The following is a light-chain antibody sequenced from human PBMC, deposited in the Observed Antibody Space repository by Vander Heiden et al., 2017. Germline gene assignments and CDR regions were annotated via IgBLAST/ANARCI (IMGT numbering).Light chain of an antibody. V-gene: IGLV2-14*01. CDR2: EVS. Sequence: QAALTQPASVSGSPGQTITISCPGTSSDVGGYNYVSRYQQQPSKVPKLMIYEVSNRPSGVSNRFSGSKSGNTASLTISGLQAEDEANYYCSSLTRTSAPYVFGTGTKVTVL. CDR1: SSDVGGYNY. J-gene: IGLJ1*01. CDR3: SSLTRTSAPYV.